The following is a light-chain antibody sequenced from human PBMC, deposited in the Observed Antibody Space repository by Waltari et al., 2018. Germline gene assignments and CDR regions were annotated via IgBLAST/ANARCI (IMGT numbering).Light chain of an antibody. CDR3: CSYADGTTSV. Sequence: QSALTQPASVSGSPGQSITISCTGTSSDIGAYNLVSWYQQHPGKAPKVIIYGVPERPSGVSDRFSGSKSANTASLTISGLQAEDEADYYCCSYADGTTSVFGGGTKVTVL. CDR2: GVP. J-gene: IGLJ3*02. CDR1: SSDIGAYNL. V-gene: IGLV2-23*02.